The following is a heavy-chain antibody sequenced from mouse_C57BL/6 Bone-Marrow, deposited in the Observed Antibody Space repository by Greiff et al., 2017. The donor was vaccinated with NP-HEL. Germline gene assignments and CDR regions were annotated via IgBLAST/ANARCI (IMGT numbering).Heavy chain of an antibody. Sequence: EVQGVESGGGLVQPGGSLSLSCAASGFTFTDYYMSWVRQPPGKALGWLGFIRNKVNGYTTEYSASVKGRFTISRDNSQSILYLQMNALRAEDSATYYCARSIYYDYADDPFYAMDYWGQGTSVTVSS. J-gene: IGHJ4*01. V-gene: IGHV7-3*01. CDR3: ARSIYYDYADDPFYAMDY. CDR1: GFTFTDYY. D-gene: IGHD2-4*01. CDR2: IRNKVNGYTT.